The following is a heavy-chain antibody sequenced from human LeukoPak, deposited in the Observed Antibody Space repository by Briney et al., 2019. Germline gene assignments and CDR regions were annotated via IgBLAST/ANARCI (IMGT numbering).Heavy chain of an antibody. D-gene: IGHD6-19*01. Sequence: SVKVSCKASGGTFSSYAISWVRQAPGQGLEWMGGIIPILGTANYAQKFQGRVTITADESTSTAYMELSSLRSEDTAVYYCARDRESSGEGTWFDPWGQGTLVTVSS. V-gene: IGHV1-69*01. CDR1: GGTFSSYA. J-gene: IGHJ5*02. CDR3: ARDRESSGEGTWFDP. CDR2: IIPILGTA.